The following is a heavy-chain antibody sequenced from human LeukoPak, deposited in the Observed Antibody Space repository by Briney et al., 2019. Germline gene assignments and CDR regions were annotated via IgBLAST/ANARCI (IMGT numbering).Heavy chain of an antibody. CDR3: ARRYYYGSGSYKPFDY. D-gene: IGHD3-10*01. J-gene: IGHJ4*02. CDR2: IDPSDSYT. V-gene: IGHV5-10-1*01. Sequence: GESLRISCKGSGYSFTSYRISWVRQMPGKGLEWMGRIDPSDSYTNYSPSFQGHVTISADKSISTAYLQWSSLKASDTAMYYCARRYYYGSGSYKPFDYWGQGTLVTVSS. CDR1: GYSFTSYR.